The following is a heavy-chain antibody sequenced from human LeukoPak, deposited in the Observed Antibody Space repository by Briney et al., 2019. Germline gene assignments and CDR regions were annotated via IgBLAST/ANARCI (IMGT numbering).Heavy chain of an antibody. CDR1: GFTLSSYW. Sequence: GGSLRLSCVASGFTLSSYWMSWVRQAPGKGQEWVASIKQDGSEKYYVDSVKGRFTISRDNAKNSLYLQMNSLRAEDTAVYYCARGGLNYADASDIWGQGTMVTVSS. CDR3: ARGGLNYADASDI. D-gene: IGHD4-11*01. V-gene: IGHV3-7*02. CDR2: IKQDGSEK. J-gene: IGHJ3*02.